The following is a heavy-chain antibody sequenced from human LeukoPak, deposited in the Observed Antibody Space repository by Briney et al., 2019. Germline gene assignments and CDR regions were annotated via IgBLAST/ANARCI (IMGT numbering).Heavy chain of an antibody. V-gene: IGHV1-69*13. CDR3: ARGAHFGFPYYFDY. CDR2: IILIFGTA. D-gene: IGHD3-10*01. Sequence: SSVKVSCKASRGTFSSYVISGVRQAPAQGLEWMGGIILIFGTANYPQKLQGRVTITADESTSTAYMEVSSLRSGDTGVYYCARGAHFGFPYYFDYWGQGTLVTVSS. J-gene: IGHJ4*02. CDR1: RGTFSSYV.